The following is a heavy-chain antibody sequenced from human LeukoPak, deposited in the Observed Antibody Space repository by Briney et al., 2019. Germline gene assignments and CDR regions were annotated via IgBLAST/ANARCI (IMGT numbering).Heavy chain of an antibody. J-gene: IGHJ4*02. CDR2: IYYSGST. D-gene: IGHD5-24*01. Sequence: SETLSLTCTVSGGSISSYYWSWIRQPPGKGLEWIGYIYYSGSTNYNPSLKSRVTISVDTSKNLFSLKLSSVTAADTAVYYCARVAVEMATYFDYWGQGTLVTVSS. CDR1: GGSISSYY. CDR3: ARVAVEMATYFDY. V-gene: IGHV4-59*01.